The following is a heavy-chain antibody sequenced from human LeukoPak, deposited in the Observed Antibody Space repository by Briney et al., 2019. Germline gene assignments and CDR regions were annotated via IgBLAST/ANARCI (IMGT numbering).Heavy chain of an antibody. V-gene: IGHV3-74*01. CDR1: GSTFSHYW. D-gene: IGHD1-26*01. Sequence: GGSLRLSCAASGSTFSHYWMHWVRQAPGKGLVWVSRINPDGSRTDYADSVAGRFIISRDNAKNTLYLQMNSLRADDTAVYYCSWDHTGKEDIWGQGTMVTVSS. CDR2: INPDGSRT. J-gene: IGHJ3*02. CDR3: SWDHTGKEDI.